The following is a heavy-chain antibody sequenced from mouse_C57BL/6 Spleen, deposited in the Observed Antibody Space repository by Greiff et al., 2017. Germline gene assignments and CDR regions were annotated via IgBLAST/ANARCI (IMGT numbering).Heavy chain of an antibody. CDR1: GYTFTDYN. V-gene: IGHV1-18*01. J-gene: IGHJ3*01. CDR2: INPNNGGT. Sequence: EVQLQQSGPELVKPGASVQIPCKASGYTFTDYNMDWVKQSHGKSLEWIGDINPNNGGTIYNQKFKGKATLTVDKSSRNAYMELRSLTSEDTAVYYCAREEGYYGFAYWGQGTLVTVSA. D-gene: IGHD2-3*01. CDR3: AREEGYYGFAY.